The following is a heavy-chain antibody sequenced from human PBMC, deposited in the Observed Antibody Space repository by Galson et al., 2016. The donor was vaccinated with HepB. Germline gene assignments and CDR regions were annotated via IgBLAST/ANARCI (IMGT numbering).Heavy chain of an antibody. V-gene: IGHV1-46*02. CDR1: GYTFNTYG. Sequence: SVKVSCKASGYTFNTYGISWVRQAPGQGLEWMGIINPSGGTTTYAPKFQGSVTMTRDTSTSTVYMELSSLRSADTAVYYCARGADSGYDLGDYWGQGTLVTVSS. CDR2: INPSGGTT. CDR3: ARGADSGYDLGDY. D-gene: IGHD5-12*01. J-gene: IGHJ4*02.